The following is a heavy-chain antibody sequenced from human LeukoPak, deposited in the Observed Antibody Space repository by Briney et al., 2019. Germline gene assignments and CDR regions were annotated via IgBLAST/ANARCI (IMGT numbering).Heavy chain of an antibody. D-gene: IGHD3-9*01. CDR2: ISPFNGNT. J-gene: IGHJ6*02. CDR3: ARVRSYDILTGYYNGYYYYGMDV. CDR1: GYTFTSYG. V-gene: IGHV1-18*01. Sequence: ASVKVSCKASGYTFTSYGISWVRQAPGQGLEWMGWISPFNGNTNYAQKVQGRVTMTTDTSTSTVYMELRSLRSDDTAVYYCARVRSYDILTGYYNGYYYYGMDVWGQGTTVTVSS.